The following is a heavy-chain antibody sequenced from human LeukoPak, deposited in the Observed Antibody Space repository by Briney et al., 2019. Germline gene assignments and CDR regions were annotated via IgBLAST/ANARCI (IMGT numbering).Heavy chain of an antibody. Sequence: GGSLRLSCAASGFSFSDYYMSWIRQAPGKGLEWVSYISSSGSYTNYADSVKGQFTISRDNAKNSLYLQMNSLRAEDTAVYYCARVRGYTGMVDYWGRGTLVTVSS. D-gene: IGHD5-18*01. CDR3: ARVRGYTGMVDY. CDR2: ISSSGSYT. V-gene: IGHV3-11*05. J-gene: IGHJ4*02. CDR1: GFSFSDYY.